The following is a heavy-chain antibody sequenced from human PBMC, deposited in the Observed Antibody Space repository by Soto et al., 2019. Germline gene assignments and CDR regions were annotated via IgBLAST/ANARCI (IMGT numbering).Heavy chain of an antibody. D-gene: IGHD2-2*01. CDR1: GYTFTSYG. J-gene: IGHJ6*02. CDR3: ARSQGSSTSLEIYYYYYYGMDV. CDR2: ISPYNGNT. Sequence: ASVKVSCKASGYTFTSYGISWVRQAPGQGLEWMGWISPYNGNTNNAQKLQCRVTSAADESSSTAYMELRSLRSEDTAVYYCARSQGSSTSLEIYYYYYYGMDVWGQGTTVTVSS. V-gene: IGHV1-18*01.